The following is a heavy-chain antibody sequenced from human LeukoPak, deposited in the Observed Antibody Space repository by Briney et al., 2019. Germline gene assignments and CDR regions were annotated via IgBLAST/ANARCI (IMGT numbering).Heavy chain of an antibody. CDR2: ISGSGGST. V-gene: IGHV3-23*01. CDR1: GFTFSSYA. CDR3: AKSPLRFLEWLFFDY. Sequence: PGGSLRLSCAASGFTFSSYAMSWVRQAPGKGLEWVSAISGSGGSTYYAGSVKGRFTISRDNSKNTLYLQMNSLRAEDTAVYYCAKSPLRFLEWLFFDYWGQGTLVTVSS. J-gene: IGHJ4*02. D-gene: IGHD3-3*01.